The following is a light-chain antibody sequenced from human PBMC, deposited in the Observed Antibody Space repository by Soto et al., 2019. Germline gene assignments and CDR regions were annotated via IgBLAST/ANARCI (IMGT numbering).Light chain of an antibody. Sequence: QSALTQPPSASGSPGQSVTISCTGNSSDVGGYNYVSWYQQHPGKAPKLMIYEVSKRPSGVPDRFSGSKSGNTASLTVSGLQAEDEADYYCSSYAGSNNFVVFGGGIKLTVL. CDR3: SSYAGSNNFVV. J-gene: IGLJ2*01. CDR2: EVS. V-gene: IGLV2-8*01. CDR1: SSDVGGYNY.